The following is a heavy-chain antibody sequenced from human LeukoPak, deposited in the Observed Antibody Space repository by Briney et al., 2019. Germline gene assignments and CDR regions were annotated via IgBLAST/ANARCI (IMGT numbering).Heavy chain of an antibody. Sequence: GSSVKVSCKASEGTFSSYTISWVRQAPGQGLEWRGRIIPILGIANYAQKSQGRVTITADKSKSTAYMELSSLRSEDTAVYYCARDCSGGASCYWGQGTLVTVSS. CDR3: ARDCSGGASCY. CDR2: IIPILGIA. CDR1: EGTFSSYT. D-gene: IGHD1-26*01. V-gene: IGHV1-69*04. J-gene: IGHJ4*02.